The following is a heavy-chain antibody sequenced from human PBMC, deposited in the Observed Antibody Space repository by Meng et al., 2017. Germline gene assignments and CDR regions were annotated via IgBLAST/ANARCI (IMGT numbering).Heavy chain of an antibody. Sequence: QIQLQQSGPGLVKPSQTLSLSCAISGDSVSSNSAAWNWIRQSPSRGLEWLGRAYYRSKWYHDYAESVKSRISIDPDTSKNQFSLQLRSVTPEDSVVYYCARGSYSFDSWGQRTLVTVSS. D-gene: IGHD1-26*01. CDR1: GDSVSSNSAA. V-gene: IGHV6-1*01. CDR3: ARGSYSFDS. CDR2: AYYRSKWYH. J-gene: IGHJ4*02.